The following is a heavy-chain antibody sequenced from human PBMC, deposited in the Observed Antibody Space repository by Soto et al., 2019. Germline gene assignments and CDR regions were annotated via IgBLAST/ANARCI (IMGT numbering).Heavy chain of an antibody. D-gene: IGHD2-2*01. V-gene: IGHV3-30-3*01. CDR2: ISYDGSNK. CDR3: ARAPSGEGSTPFFDY. J-gene: IGHJ4*02. Sequence: QVQLVESGGGVVQPGRSLRLSCAASGFTFSSYAMHWVRQAPGKGLEWVAVISYDGSNKYYADSVKGRFTISRDNSKNTLYLQMNSLRAEDTAVYYCARAPSGEGSTPFFDYWGQGTLVTVSS. CDR1: GFTFSSYA.